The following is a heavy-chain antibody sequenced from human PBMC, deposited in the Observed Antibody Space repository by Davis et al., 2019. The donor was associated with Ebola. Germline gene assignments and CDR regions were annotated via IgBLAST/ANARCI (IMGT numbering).Heavy chain of an antibody. D-gene: IGHD2-15*01. CDR3: ARGYCSGGSCYPYYGMDV. Sequence: SETLSLTCAVYGGSFSGYYWSWIRQPPGKGLEWIGEINHSGSTNYNPSLKSRVTISVDTSKNQFSLKLSSVTAADTAVYYCARGYCSGGSCYPYYGMDVWGQGTTVTVSS. CDR1: GGSFSGYY. CDR2: INHSGST. V-gene: IGHV4-34*01. J-gene: IGHJ6*02.